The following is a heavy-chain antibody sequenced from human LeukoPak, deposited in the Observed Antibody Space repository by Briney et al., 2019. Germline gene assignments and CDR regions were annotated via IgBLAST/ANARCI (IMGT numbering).Heavy chain of an antibody. CDR1: GGSISSYY. Sequence: SETLSLTCTVSGGSISSYYWSWIRQPVGKGLEWIGRIYTSGSTNYNPSLKSRVTISLDKSKNQFSLKLSSVTAADTAVYYCAGTYDSSGYYQKRYYSDYWGQGTLVTVSS. CDR2: IYTSGST. CDR3: AGTYDSSGYYQKRYYSDY. V-gene: IGHV4-4*07. J-gene: IGHJ4*02. D-gene: IGHD3-22*01.